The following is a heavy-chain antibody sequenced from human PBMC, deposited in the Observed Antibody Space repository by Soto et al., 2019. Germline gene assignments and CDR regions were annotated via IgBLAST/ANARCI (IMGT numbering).Heavy chain of an antibody. CDR3: ARSVGVRGDPNYYYYGMDV. CDR2: IIPIFGTA. V-gene: IGHV1-69*13. J-gene: IGHJ6*02. Sequence: RASVKVSCKASGGTFSSYAISWVRQAPGQGLEWMGGIIPIFGTANYAQKFQGRVTITADESTSTAYMELSSLRSEDTAVYYCARSVGVRGDPNYYYYGMDVWGQGTTVTVSS. CDR1: GGTFSSYA. D-gene: IGHD3-10*01.